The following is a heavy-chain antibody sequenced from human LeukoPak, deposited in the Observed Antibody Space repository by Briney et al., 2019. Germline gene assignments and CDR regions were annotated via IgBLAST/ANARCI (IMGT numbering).Heavy chain of an antibody. Sequence: SKTLSLTCTVSGGSISSYYWSWIRQPPGKGLEWIGYIYYSGSTNYNPSLKSRVTISVDTSKNQFSLKLSSVTAADTAVYYCARGRGNWFDPWGQGTLVTVSS. CDR2: IYYSGST. CDR3: ARGRGNWFDP. V-gene: IGHV4-59*01. J-gene: IGHJ5*02. CDR1: GGSISSYY. D-gene: IGHD5-12*01.